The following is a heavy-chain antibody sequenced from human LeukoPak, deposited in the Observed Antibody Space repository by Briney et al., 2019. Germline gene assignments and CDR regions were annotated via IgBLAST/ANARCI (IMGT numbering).Heavy chain of an antibody. J-gene: IGHJ4*02. Sequence: PGGSLRLSCAASGFTFSSTSMSWVRQAPGKGLEWVAVTVGGGDGTYYADSVKGRFTISRDDSKNTLYLQMNSLRAEDTAVYYCAKGCGSYGQTPLFDYWGQGTLVTVSS. D-gene: IGHD5-18*01. CDR1: GFTFSSTS. CDR2: TVGGGDGT. CDR3: AKGCGSYGQTPLFDY. V-gene: IGHV3-23*01.